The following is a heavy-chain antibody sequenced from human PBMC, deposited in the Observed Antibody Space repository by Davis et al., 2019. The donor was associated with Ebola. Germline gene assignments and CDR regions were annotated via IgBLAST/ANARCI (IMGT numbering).Heavy chain of an antibody. V-gene: IGHV1-8*01. D-gene: IGHD3-10*01. CDR2: LNPNSGNA. CDR1: GYSLPNYD. CDR3: ARAQGLSHDYYISHDT. Sequence: ASVQVSCKASGYSLPNYDIHWIRQAPRQGLEWIGSLNPNSGNAAYAPKFQGRVTMTRATAISTAYMELSSLSSDDTAVYFCARAQGLSHDYYISHDTWGQGTQVTVSS. J-gene: IGHJ5*02.